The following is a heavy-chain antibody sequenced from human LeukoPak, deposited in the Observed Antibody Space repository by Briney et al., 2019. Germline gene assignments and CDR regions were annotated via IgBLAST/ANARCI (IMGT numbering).Heavy chain of an antibody. Sequence: GASVKVSCKASGYTFTSYYMHWVRQAPGQGLEWMGIINPSGGSTSYAQKFQGRVTMTRDMSTSPVHMALGRLRCDDTPDDYCWRGRRISPATKYFQHWGQGTLVTVSS. CDR1: GYTFTSYY. CDR2: INPSGGST. J-gene: IGHJ1*01. CDR3: WRGRRISPATKYFQH. D-gene: IGHD6-25*01. V-gene: IGHV1-46*01.